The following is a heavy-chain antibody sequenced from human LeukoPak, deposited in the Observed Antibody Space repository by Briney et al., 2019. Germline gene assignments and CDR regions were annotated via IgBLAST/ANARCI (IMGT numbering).Heavy chain of an antibody. D-gene: IGHD6-13*01. V-gene: IGHV4-4*02. CDR2: IYHSGST. Sequence: SETLSLTCTVSGGSILSGNWWNWVRQPPGKGLEWFGEIYHSGSTNYNPSLKSRVPISVDKSKSQFSLRLISVTAADTAAYYCARMGVAAGSNWLDPWGQGTLVTVSS. J-gene: IGHJ5*02. CDR3: ARMGVAAGSNWLDP. CDR1: GGSILSGNW.